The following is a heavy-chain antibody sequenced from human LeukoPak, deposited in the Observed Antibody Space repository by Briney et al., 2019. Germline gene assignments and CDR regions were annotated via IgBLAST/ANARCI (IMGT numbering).Heavy chain of an antibody. CDR1: GGSIGNHY. D-gene: IGHD6-13*01. J-gene: IGHJ5*02. CDR2: IYYSGST. V-gene: IGHV4-59*11. CDR3: ARAIAAAGWFDP. Sequence: SETLSPTCTVAGGSIGNHYWSWIRQPPGKGLEWIGYIYYSGSTNYNPSLKSRVTISVDTSKNQFSLKLSSVTAADTAVYYCARAIAAAGWFDPWGQGTLVTVSS.